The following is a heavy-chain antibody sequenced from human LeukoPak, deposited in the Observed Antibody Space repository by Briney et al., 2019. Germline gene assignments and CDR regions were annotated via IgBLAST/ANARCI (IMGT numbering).Heavy chain of an antibody. J-gene: IGHJ5*02. CDR1: GFTVSSNY. Sequence: GSLRLSCAASGFTVSSNYMSWVRQAPGKGLEWVSVIYSGGSIYYADSVKGRFTISRDNSKNTLYLQMNSLRAEDTAVYYCARVGYDIRFDPWGQGTLVTVSS. CDR2: IYSGGSI. CDR3: ARVGYDIRFDP. V-gene: IGHV3-53*01. D-gene: IGHD3-9*01.